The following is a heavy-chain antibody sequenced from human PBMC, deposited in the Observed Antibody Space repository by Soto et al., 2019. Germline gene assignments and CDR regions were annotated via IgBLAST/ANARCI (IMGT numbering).Heavy chain of an antibody. CDR1: GFTFSSYV. Sequence: EVQLLESGGGLVQPGGSLRLSCAASGFTFSSYVMNWVRQAPGKGLEWVLGISGSGGSTDYADSVKGQFTISRDNSKNSLYLQMNRLRAEDTAVYYCAKVLGPYYHYAMDVWGQGTTVTVSS. CDR2: ISGSGGST. V-gene: IGHV3-23*01. D-gene: IGHD6-13*01. J-gene: IGHJ6*02. CDR3: AKVLGPYYHYAMDV.